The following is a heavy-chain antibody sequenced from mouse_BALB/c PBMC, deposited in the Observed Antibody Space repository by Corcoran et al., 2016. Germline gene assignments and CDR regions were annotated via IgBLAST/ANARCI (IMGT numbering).Heavy chain of an antibody. CDR2: INTYTGEP. CDR3: AREPRAMDY. Sequence: QIQLVQSGPELKKPGETVNISCKASGYTFTNYGMNWVKQAPGKGLKWMGWINTYTGEPTYADDFKGRFAFSLETSASTAYLQINNLKNEDTATYFCAREPRAMDYWGKGTSVTVSS. V-gene: IGHV9-3-1*01. CDR1: GYTFTNYG. J-gene: IGHJ4*01.